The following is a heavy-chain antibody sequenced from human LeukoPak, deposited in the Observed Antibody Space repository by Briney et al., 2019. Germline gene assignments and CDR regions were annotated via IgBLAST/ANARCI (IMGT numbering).Heavy chain of an antibody. J-gene: IGHJ3*02. Sequence: GGSLRLSCAASGFTFSSYGMHWVRQAPGKGLEWVALIWYDGSNKVYTGSVKGRFTISRGNSKNTLYLQMNSLRAEDTAVYYCAATNMGIVGAKGAFDIWVQGTMVTVSS. D-gene: IGHD1-26*01. CDR2: IWYDGSNK. CDR3: AATNMGIVGAKGAFDI. V-gene: IGHV3-33*01. CDR1: GFTFSSYG.